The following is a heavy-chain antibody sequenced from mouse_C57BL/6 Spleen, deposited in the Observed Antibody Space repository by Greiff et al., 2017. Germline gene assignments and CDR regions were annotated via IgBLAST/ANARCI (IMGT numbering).Heavy chain of an antibody. D-gene: IGHD2-1*01. Sequence: QVQLQQPGAELVKPGASVKMSCKASGYTFTSYWITWVKQRPGQGLEWIGDIYPGSGSTNYNEKFKGKATLPVDTSSSTAYMQLSSLTSEDSAVYYCAREVTSGFDDWGQGTTLTVSS. CDR2: IYPGSGST. CDR3: AREVTSGFDD. J-gene: IGHJ2*01. CDR1: GYTFTSYW. V-gene: IGHV1-55*01.